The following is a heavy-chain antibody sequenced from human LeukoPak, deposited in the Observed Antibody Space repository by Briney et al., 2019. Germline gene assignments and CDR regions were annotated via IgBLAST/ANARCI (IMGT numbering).Heavy chain of an antibody. J-gene: IGHJ4*02. D-gene: IGHD5-24*01. V-gene: IGHV4-59*01. CDR2: IYYSGST. Sequence: SETLSLTCTVSGGSISSYYWSWIRQPPGKGLEWIGYIYYSGSTNYNPSLKSRVTISVDTSKNQFSLKLSSVTAANTAVYYCARDRDGYNYPYYFDYWGQGTLVTVSS. CDR1: GGSISSYY. CDR3: ARDRDGYNYPYYFDY.